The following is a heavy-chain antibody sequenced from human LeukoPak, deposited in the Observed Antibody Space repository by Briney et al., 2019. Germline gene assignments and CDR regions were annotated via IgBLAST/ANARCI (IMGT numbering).Heavy chain of an antibody. J-gene: IGHJ4*02. D-gene: IGHD2-2*01. Sequence: SGPALVKPTQTLTLTCTFSGFSLSTGGMCVTWSRQPPGKALEWLARIDWDDDKYYYTSLKTRLTISKDTSKNQVVLTMTNMDPVDTATYYCARIRGSRYYLDYWGQGALVTVSS. CDR1: GFSLSTGGMC. V-gene: IGHV2-70*11. CDR2: IDWDDDK. CDR3: ARIRGSRYYLDY.